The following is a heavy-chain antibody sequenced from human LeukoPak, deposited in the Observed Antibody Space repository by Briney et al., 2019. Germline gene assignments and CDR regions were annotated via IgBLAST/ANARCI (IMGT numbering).Heavy chain of an antibody. V-gene: IGHV4-34*01. CDR2: INHSGST. Sequence: PSETLSLTCTVSGGSISSYYWSWIRQPPGKGLEWIGEINHSGSTNYNPSLRSRVTISVDTSKNQFSLKLSSVTAADTAVYYCARGSGPPLEYCGGDRYPAGFFDYWGQGTLVTVSS. J-gene: IGHJ4*02. D-gene: IGHD2-21*02. CDR3: ARGSGPPLEYCGGDRYPAGFFDY. CDR1: GGSISSYY.